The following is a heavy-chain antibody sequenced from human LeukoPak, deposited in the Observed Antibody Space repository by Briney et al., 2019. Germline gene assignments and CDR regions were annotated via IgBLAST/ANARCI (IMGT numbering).Heavy chain of an antibody. D-gene: IGHD3-3*01. CDR1: GGSFSGYY. CDR3: AGSPRIFGVVIMGDWFDP. J-gene: IGHJ5*02. V-gene: IGHV4-34*01. CDR2: INHSGST. Sequence: SETLSLTCAVYGGSFSGYYWSWIRQPPGKGLEWSGEINHSGSTNYNPSLKSRVTISVDTTKNQFSLKLSSVTAADTAVYYCAGSPRIFGVVIMGDWFDPWGQGTLVTVSS.